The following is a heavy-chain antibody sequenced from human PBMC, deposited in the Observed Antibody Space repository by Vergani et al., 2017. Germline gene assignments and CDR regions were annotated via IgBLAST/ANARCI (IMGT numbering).Heavy chain of an antibody. CDR1: GFTFSNGW. CDR2: ISYDGSNK. J-gene: IGHJ5*02. D-gene: IGHD2-21*02. Sequence: VQLVESGGGLVKPGGSLRLSCAASGFTFSNGWMSWVRQAPGKGLEWVAVISYDGSNKYYADSVKGRFTISRDNSKNTLYLQMNSLRAEDTAVYYCARVLSGGDEGWFDPWGQGTLVTVSS. V-gene: IGHV3-30*03. CDR3: ARVLSGGDEGWFDP.